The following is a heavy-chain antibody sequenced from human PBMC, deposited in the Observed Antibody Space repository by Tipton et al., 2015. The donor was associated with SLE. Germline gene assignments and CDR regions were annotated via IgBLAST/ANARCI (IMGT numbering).Heavy chain of an antibody. CDR3: ARALYGSGSYYKLRYYYYYYMDV. D-gene: IGHD3-10*01. CDR1: GGSFSGYY. J-gene: IGHJ6*03. Sequence: TLSLTCTVSGGSFSGYYWSWIRQPPGKGLEWIGEINHSGSTNYNPSLKSRVTISVDTSKNQFSLKLSSVTAADTAVYYCARALYGSGSYYKLRYYYYYYMDVWGKGTTVTVSS. CDR2: INHSGST. V-gene: IGHV4-34*01.